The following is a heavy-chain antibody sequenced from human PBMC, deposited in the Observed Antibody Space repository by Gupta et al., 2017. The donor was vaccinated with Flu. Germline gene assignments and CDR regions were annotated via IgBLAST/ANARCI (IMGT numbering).Heavy chain of an antibody. CDR3: ARHQEGPSGHYDFWSGHYYYYYYMDV. CDR2: IYYSGST. V-gene: IGHV4-39*01. Sequence: SIYYSGSTYYNPSLKSRVTISVDTSKNQFSLKLSSVTAADTAVYYCARHQEGPSGHYDFWSGHYYYYYYMDVWGKGTTVTVSS. J-gene: IGHJ6*03. D-gene: IGHD3-3*01.